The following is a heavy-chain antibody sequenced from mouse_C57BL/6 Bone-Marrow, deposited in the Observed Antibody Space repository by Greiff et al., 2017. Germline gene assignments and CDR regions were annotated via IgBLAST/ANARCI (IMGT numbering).Heavy chain of an antibody. D-gene: IGHD1-1*01. CDR3: ARLLITTVVATYYYAMDY. Sequence: QVQLQQSDAELVKPGASVKISCKVSGYTFTDHTIHWMKQRPEQGLEWIGYIYPRDGSTKYNEKFKGKATLTADKSSSTAYMHLNSLTSEYSAVYFCARLLITTVVATYYYAMDYWGQGTSVTVSS. V-gene: IGHV1-78*01. CDR2: IYPRDGST. J-gene: IGHJ4*01. CDR1: GYTFTDHT.